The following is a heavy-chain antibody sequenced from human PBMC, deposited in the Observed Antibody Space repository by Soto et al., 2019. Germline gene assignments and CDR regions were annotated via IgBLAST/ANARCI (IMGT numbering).Heavy chain of an antibody. V-gene: IGHV1-46*01. CDR1: GYTFINYY. CDR3: AREKASTSLLTHYYYAMYV. Sequence: ASVKVSCKSSGYTFINYYVHWVRQAPGQGLEWMGMINPSGGRTTYPQKFQGRVTMTRDTSTSTVYVELSSLRSDDTAVFYCAREKASTSLLTHYYYAMYVWGQGTTVTVSS. CDR2: INPSGGRT. J-gene: IGHJ6*02.